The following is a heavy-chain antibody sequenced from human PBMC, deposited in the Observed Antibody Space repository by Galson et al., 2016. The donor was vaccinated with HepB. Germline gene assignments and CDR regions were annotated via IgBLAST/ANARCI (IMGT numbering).Heavy chain of an antibody. Sequence: SLRLSCAASGFNFNLYSMTWIRQAPGKGLEWVSAISRSGDRTKYADSVEGRFSISRDNSKDTTYLHMTGLRVEDTAVYFCAKWGPHHDTGGYYYPRGWGPGALVTVSS. D-gene: IGHD3-22*01. J-gene: IGHJ4*02. CDR3: AKWGPHHDTGGYYYPRG. CDR2: ISRSGDRT. V-gene: IGHV3-23*01. CDR1: GFNFNLYS.